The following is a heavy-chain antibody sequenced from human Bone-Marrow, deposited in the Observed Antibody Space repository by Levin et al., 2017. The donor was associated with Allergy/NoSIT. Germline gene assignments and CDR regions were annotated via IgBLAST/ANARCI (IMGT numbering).Heavy chain of an antibody. J-gene: IGHJ3*02. Sequence: KISCKASGGTFSSYAISWVRQAPGQGLEWMGGIIPIFGTANYAQKFQGRVTITADESTSTAYMELSSLRSEDTAVYYCAVVPAAISYAFDIWGQGTMVTVSS. CDR3: AVVPAAISYAFDI. CDR2: IIPIFGTA. CDR1: GGTFSSYA. D-gene: IGHD2-2*02. V-gene: IGHV1-69*01.